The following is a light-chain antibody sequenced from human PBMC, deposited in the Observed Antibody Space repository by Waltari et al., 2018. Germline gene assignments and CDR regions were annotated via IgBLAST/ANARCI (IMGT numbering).Light chain of an antibody. CDR1: QSIANY. Sequence: DIQMTLSPSSLSASVGDRVTITCRASQSIANYLNWYQQRPGKAPRLLIYAASSLQSGVPSRFSGSGSGTDFTLTIRSLQPEDFATYYCQQSYNTLTFGGGTRVEIK. V-gene: IGKV1-39*01. J-gene: IGKJ4*01. CDR2: AAS. CDR3: QQSYNTLT.